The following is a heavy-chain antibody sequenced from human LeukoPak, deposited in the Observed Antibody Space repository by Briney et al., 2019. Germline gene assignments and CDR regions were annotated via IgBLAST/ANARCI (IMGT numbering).Heavy chain of an antibody. D-gene: IGHD5-24*01. CDR2: ISGSGGST. V-gene: IGHV3-23*01. J-gene: IGHJ4*02. CDR3: AKDPPSRDGYIWPPYFDY. Sequence: PGGSLRLSCAASGFTFSSYAMSWVRQAPGKGLEWVSAISGSGGSTYYADSVKGRFTISRDNSKNALYLQMNSLRAEDTAVYYCAKDPPSRDGYIWPPYFDYWGQGTLVTVSS. CDR1: GFTFSSYA.